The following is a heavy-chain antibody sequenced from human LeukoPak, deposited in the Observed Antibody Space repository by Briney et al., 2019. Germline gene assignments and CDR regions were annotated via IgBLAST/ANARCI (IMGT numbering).Heavy chain of an antibody. D-gene: IGHD3-22*01. CDR2: IGSSSTHT. V-gene: IGHV3-11*05. CDR1: GFTFTDFY. J-gene: IGHJ3*01. CDR3: ARDDRFDGSGHYTAFDV. Sequence: GGSLRLSCAATGFTFTDFYMNWIRQAPGKGPEWISFIGSSSTHTNYADSVKGRFTISRDNAKNSLFLQMNSLRDEDTAVYYCARDDRFDGSGHYTAFDVWGKGTMVTVSS.